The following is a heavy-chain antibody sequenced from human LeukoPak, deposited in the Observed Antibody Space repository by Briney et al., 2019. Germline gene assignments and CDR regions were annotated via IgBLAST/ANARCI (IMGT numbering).Heavy chain of an antibody. CDR2: ISGSGGNT. J-gene: IGHJ6*02. Sequence: GGSLRLSCAASGFTFNNYAMSWVRQAPGKGLEWVSVISGSGGNTHYADSVKGRFTISRDNSKNTLYLQMNSLRAEDTAVYYCARDSVLYDFWSGYYPYGMDVWGQGTTVTVSS. CDR1: GFTFNNYA. CDR3: ARDSVLYDFWSGYYPYGMDV. V-gene: IGHV3-23*01. D-gene: IGHD3-3*01.